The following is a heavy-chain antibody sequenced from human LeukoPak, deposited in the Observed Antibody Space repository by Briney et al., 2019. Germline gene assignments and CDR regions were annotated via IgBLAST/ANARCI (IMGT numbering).Heavy chain of an antibody. D-gene: IGHD5-24*01. CDR1: GFTVNNAW. CDR3: AKDDGWVQYAN. V-gene: IGHV3-30*02. CDR2: IRYDGSNK. J-gene: IGHJ4*02. Sequence: GGSLRLSCAASGFTVNNAWMSWVRQAPGKGLEWVAFIRYDGSNKYYADSVKGRFTISRDNSKNTLYLQMNSLRAVDTAVYYCAKDDGWVQYANWGQGTLVTVSS.